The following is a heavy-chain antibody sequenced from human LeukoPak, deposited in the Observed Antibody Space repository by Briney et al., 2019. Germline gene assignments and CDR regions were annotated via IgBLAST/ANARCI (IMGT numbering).Heavy chain of an antibody. CDR1: GFTFTSSA. Sequence: TSVKVSCKASGFTFTSSAVQWVRQARGQRLEWIGWIVVSSGNTNYAQKFQERVTITRDMSTSTAYMELSSLRSEDTAVYYCAAGGSGSYYGSHFNYWGQGTLVTVSS. J-gene: IGHJ4*02. V-gene: IGHV1-58*01. CDR2: IVVSSGNT. CDR3: AAGGSGSYYGSHFNY. D-gene: IGHD3-10*01.